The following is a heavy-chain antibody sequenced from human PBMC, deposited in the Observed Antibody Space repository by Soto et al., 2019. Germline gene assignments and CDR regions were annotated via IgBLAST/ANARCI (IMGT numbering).Heavy chain of an antibody. CDR3: VRDWLSGSPPENHYYGMDV. V-gene: IGHV3-33*01. J-gene: IGHJ6*02. CDR2: IWYDGSNK. Sequence: GGSLRLSCAASGFTFSSYGMHWVRQAPGKGLEWVAVIWYDGSNKYYADSVKGRFTISRDNSKNTLYLQMNSLRAEDTAVYYCVRDWLSGSPPENHYYGMDVWGQGTTVTVSS. CDR1: GFTFSSYG. D-gene: IGHD1-26*01.